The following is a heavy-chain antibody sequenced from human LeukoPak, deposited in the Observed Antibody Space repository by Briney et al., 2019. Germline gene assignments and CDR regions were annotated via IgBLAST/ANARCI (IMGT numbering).Heavy chain of an antibody. Sequence: PGGSLTLSCSASGFTFSSYRMNWVRQAPGKGLEWVSYIFRSSSTIYYPDPVKSRFTICSDKAQDSLYLQIYSRRAEDTAVYYCGRVRHQYPRIQLWLPAIDYWGQGTLVTVSS. J-gene: IGHJ4*02. CDR1: GFTFSSYR. CDR3: GRVRHQYPRIQLWLPAIDY. CDR2: IFRSSSTI. V-gene: IGHV3-48*01. D-gene: IGHD5-18*01.